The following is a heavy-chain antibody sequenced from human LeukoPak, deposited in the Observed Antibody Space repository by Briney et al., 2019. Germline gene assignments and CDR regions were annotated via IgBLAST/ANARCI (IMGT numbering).Heavy chain of an antibody. J-gene: IGHJ3*02. CDR1: GYSFSSYG. CDR2: ISAYNGNT. D-gene: IGHD5-18*01. V-gene: IGHV1-18*01. Sequence: GASVKVSCKASGYSFSSYGVTWVRQAPGQGLEWMGWISAYNGNTNYAQKVQGRVTLTTDTSTSTAYMELRSLRSDDTAVYYCAVGNTYGEGAFDTWGQGTMVTVSS. CDR3: AVGNTYGEGAFDT.